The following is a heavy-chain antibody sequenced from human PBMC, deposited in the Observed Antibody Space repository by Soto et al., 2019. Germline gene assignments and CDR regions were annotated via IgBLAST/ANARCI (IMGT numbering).Heavy chain of an antibody. CDR2: INHSGST. CDR1: GGSFSGHY. J-gene: IGHJ4*02. Sequence: SETLSLTCAVYGGSFSGHYWSWIRQAPGKGLEWIGEINHSGSTNYNPSLKSRVTISVDTSKNQFSLKLSSVTAADTAVYYCARGLYSTTSPRRDQFDYWGQGTLVTVSS. CDR3: ARGLYSTTSPRRDQFDY. D-gene: IGHD6-13*01. V-gene: IGHV4-34*01.